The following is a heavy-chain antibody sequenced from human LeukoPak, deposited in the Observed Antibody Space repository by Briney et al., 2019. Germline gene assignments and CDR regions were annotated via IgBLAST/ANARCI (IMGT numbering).Heavy chain of an antibody. V-gene: IGHV4-39*07. CDR3: ARSYTYYYVDY. J-gene: IGHJ4*02. D-gene: IGHD5-24*01. Sequence: SETLSLTCTVSGGSISSSRYSWGWIRQPPGKGLEWIGSISYSGSTYYSPSLKSRVTISVDTSKNQFSLKLSSVTAADTAVYYCARSYTYYYVDYWGQGTLVTVSS. CDR2: ISYSGST. CDR1: GGSISSSRYS.